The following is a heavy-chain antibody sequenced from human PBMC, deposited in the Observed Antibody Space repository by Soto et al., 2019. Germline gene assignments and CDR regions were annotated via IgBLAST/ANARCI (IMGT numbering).Heavy chain of an antibody. J-gene: IGHJ4*02. CDR2: INHSGST. V-gene: IGHV4-34*01. CDR1: GGSFSGYY. D-gene: IGHD5-12*01. CDR3: ARGPEIVATI. Sequence: SETLSLTCAVYGGSFSGYYWSWIRQPPGKGLEWIGEINHSGSTNYNPSLKSRATISVDTSKNQFSLKLSSVTAADTAAYYCARGPEIVATIWGQGTLVTVSS.